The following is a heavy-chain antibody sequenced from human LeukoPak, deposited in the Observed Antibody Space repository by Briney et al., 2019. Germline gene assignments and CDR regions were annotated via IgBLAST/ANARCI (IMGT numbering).Heavy chain of an antibody. Sequence: SETLSLTCTVSGGSISSSSAYWGWIRQPPGKGLEWIGSIYYSKNTYYNPSLKSRVTISLDTSRNQFSLKLSSVTAADTAVYYCARRARATAGGDYFDYWGQGTLVTVSS. J-gene: IGHJ4*02. D-gene: IGHD6-13*01. CDR1: GGSISSSSAY. V-gene: IGHV4-39*07. CDR2: IYYSKNT. CDR3: ARRARATAGGDYFDY.